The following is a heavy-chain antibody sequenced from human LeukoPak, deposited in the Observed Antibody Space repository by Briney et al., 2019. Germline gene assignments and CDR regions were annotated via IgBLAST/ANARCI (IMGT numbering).Heavy chain of an antibody. V-gene: IGHV4-39*07. Sequence: SETLSLTCTVSGGSISSSSYYWGWIRQPPGKGLEWIGSIYYSGSTYYNPSLKSRVTISVDTSKNQFSLKLSSVTAADTAVYYCARDDDSHYYDSSGYGGDYWGQGTLVTVSS. J-gene: IGHJ4*02. D-gene: IGHD3-22*01. CDR1: GGSISSSSYY. CDR3: ARDDDSHYYDSSGYGGDY. CDR2: IYYSGST.